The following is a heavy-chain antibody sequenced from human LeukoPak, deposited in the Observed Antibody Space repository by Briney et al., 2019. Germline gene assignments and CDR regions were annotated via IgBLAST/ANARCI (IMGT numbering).Heavy chain of an antibody. Sequence: PGGSLRLSCAAYGFTLSSHSMNWVRQAPGKGLEWVSSISSSSSYIHSADSVKGRFTISRDNAKNSLYLQMNSLRAEDTAAYYCARDLYDSGAYSSPIDYWGQGTLVPVSS. D-gene: IGHD3-22*01. V-gene: IGHV3-21*01. J-gene: IGHJ4*02. CDR2: ISSSSSYI. CDR1: GFTLSSHS. CDR3: ARDLYDSGAYSSPIDY.